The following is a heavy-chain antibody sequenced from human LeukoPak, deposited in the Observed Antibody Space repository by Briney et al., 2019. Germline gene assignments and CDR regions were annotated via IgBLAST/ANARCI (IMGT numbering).Heavy chain of an antibody. D-gene: IGHD1-1*01. V-gene: IGHV4-59*01. CDR3: ARHGTSGTNLNWFNP. CDR1: GDSIYTYY. Sequence: SETLSLTCTISGDSIYTYYWSWIRQPPGKGLEWIGYIYYSGSTNYNPSLKSRVTISVDTSKNQFSLKLSSVTAADTAVYYCARHGTSGTNLNWFNPWGQGTLVTVSS. J-gene: IGHJ5*02. CDR2: IYYSGST.